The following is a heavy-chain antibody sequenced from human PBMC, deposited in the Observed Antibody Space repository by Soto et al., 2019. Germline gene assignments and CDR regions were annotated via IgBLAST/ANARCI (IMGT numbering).Heavy chain of an antibody. V-gene: IGHV3-23*01. Sequence: EVQLLASGGGLVQPGGSLRLSCAASGFTFSSYVMSWVRQAPGKGLEWVSVISGSGGSTSYADSVKGRFTISRDNSKNTVYLQTNSLRVEDTAVYYCAKGRGPRIATLGDALDVWGQGTMVTVSS. CDR2: ISGSGGST. CDR3: AKGRGPRIATLGDALDV. J-gene: IGHJ3*01. CDR1: GFTFSSYV. D-gene: IGHD6-13*01.